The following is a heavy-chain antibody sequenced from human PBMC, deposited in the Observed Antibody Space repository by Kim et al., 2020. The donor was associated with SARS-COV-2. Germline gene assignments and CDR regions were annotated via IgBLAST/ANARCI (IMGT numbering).Heavy chain of an antibody. CDR3: ARDWGGWIQLWWFDY. CDR2: ISAYNGNT. V-gene: IGHV1-18*01. J-gene: IGHJ4*02. Sequence: ASVKVSCKASGYTFTSYGISWVRQAPGQGLEWMGWISAYNGNTNYARKLQGRVTMTTDTSTSTAYMELRSLRSDDTAVYYCARDWGGWIQLWWFDYWGQGTLVTVSS. CDR1: GYTFTSYG. D-gene: IGHD5-18*01.